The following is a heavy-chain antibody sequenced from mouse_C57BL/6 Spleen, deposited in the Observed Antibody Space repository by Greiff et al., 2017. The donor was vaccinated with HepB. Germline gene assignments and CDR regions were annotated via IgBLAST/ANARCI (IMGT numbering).Heavy chain of an antibody. Sequence: QVQLQQPGAELVKPGASVKLSCTASGYTFTSYWMHWVKQRPGQGLEWIGMIHPNSGSTNYNEKFKSKATLTVDKSSSTAYMQLSSLTSGDSAVYYCARGGITRAMDYWGQGTSVTVSS. J-gene: IGHJ4*01. CDR1: GYTFTSYW. V-gene: IGHV1-64*01. CDR2: IHPNSGST. D-gene: IGHD2-4*01. CDR3: ARGGITRAMDY.